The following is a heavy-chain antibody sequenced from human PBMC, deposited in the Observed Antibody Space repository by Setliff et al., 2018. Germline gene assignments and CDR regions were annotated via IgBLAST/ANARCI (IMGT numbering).Heavy chain of an antibody. V-gene: IGHV4-59*08. Sequence: SETLSLTCTVSGASISTYYWSWIRQPPGKGLEWIGYIYYSGSTNYNPSLKSRVTISVDTSKNQFSLKLSSVTAADTAVYYCARLSFSSIAARRHFDPWGQGTLVTVSS. CDR2: IYYSGST. J-gene: IGHJ5*02. CDR1: GASISTYY. CDR3: ARLSFSSIAARRHFDP. D-gene: IGHD6-6*01.